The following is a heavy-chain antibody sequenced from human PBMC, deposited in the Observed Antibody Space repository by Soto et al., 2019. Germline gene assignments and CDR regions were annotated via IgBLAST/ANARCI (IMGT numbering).Heavy chain of an antibody. CDR2: INPNSGGT. V-gene: IGHV1-2*04. CDR3: ARGGITMVRGVILTSWFDP. CDR1: GYTFTGYY. J-gene: IGHJ5*02. Sequence: QVQLVQSGAEVKKPGASVKVSCKASGYTFTGYYMHWVRQAPGQGLEWMGWINPNSGGTNYAQKFQGWVTMTRDTSISTAYMELSRLRADDTAVYYCARGGITMVRGVILTSWFDPWGQGTLVTVSS. D-gene: IGHD3-10*01.